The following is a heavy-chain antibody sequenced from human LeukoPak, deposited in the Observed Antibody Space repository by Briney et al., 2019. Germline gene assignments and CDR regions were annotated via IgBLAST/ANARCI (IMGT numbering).Heavy chain of an antibody. J-gene: IGHJ4*02. CDR1: GYTFTSYG. CDR3: ARDVRSPMVRGIVFDF. D-gene: IGHD3-10*01. V-gene: IGHV1-18*04. CDR2: TSPYNDDT. Sequence: ASVKVSCKALGYTFTSYGISWVRQAPGQGLEWMGWTSPYNDDTNYVQKFQGRVTMTTDTSTNTAYMELGSLRSDDTAVYYCARDVRSPMVRGIVFDFWGQGTVVTVSS.